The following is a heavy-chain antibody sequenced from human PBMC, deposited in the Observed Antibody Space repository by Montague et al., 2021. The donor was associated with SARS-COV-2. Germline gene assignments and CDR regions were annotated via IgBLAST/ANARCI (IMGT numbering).Heavy chain of an antibody. V-gene: IGHV4-39*02. Sequence: SETLSLTCSVSSGSIIGSGYYWGWIRQPPGKELEWIGNIYYSGTTYYNPSLQSRGTISVDTSKNHLSLRLSSVTAADTAVYFCARGMIRGVTTPFDYWGQGSQGTGSS. CDR3: ARGMIRGVTTPFDY. CDR1: SGSIIGSGYY. J-gene: IGHJ4*02. CDR2: IYYSGTT. D-gene: IGHD3-10*01.